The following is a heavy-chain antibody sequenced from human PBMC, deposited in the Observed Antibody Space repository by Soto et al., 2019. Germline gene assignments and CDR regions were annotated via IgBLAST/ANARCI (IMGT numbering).Heavy chain of an antibody. CDR2: IYYSGST. CDR3: ARQNPHYAEEF. Sequence: QLQLQESGPGLVKPSETLSLTCTVSGGSISSSSYYWGWIRQPPGKGLEWIGSIYYSGSTYYNPSLKSRVTISVDTSKNQFSLKLSSVTAADTAVYYCARQNPHYAEEFWGQGTLVTVSS. V-gene: IGHV4-39*01. CDR1: GGSISSSSYY. J-gene: IGHJ4*02. D-gene: IGHD3-10*01.